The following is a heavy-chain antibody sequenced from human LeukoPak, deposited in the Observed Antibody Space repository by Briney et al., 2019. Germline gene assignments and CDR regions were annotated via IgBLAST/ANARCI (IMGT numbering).Heavy chain of an antibody. CDR2: IWYDGSNK. V-gene: IGHV3-30*02. Sequence: GGSLRLSCAASGFTFSSYGMHWVRQAPGKGLEWVAVIWYDGSNKYYADSVKGRFTISRDNSKNTLYLQMNSLRAEDTAVYYCAKDLRAVRGVTRPNYGMDVWGQGTTVTVSS. CDR3: AKDLRAVRGVTRPNYGMDV. J-gene: IGHJ6*02. CDR1: GFTFSSYG. D-gene: IGHD3-10*01.